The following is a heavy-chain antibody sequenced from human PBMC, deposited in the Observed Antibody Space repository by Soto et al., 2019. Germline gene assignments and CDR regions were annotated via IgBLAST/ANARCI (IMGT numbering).Heavy chain of an antibody. CDR3: ARPQSPRRGAARPYWFDP. Sequence: ASVKVSCKASGYTFTSYDINWVRQATGQGLEWMGWMNPNSGNTGYAQKFQGRVTMTRNTSISTAYMELSSLRSEDTAVYYCARPQSPRRGAARPYWFDPWGQGTLVTVSS. CDR1: GYTFTSYD. CDR2: MNPNSGNT. J-gene: IGHJ5*02. V-gene: IGHV1-8*01. D-gene: IGHD6-6*01.